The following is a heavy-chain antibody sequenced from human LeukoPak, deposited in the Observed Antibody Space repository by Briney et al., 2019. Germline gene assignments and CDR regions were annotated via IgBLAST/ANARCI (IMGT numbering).Heavy chain of an antibody. Sequence: SETLSLTCTVSGVSISSGSYYWIWIRQPAGKGLEWIGRIYTSGSTNYNPCLRSGVTISVDTSKNQFSLKLSFVSAADTAVYYCARMDLDEASWGQGTLVTVSS. J-gene: IGHJ5*02. CDR2: IYTSGST. CDR3: ARMDLDEAS. V-gene: IGHV4-61*02. D-gene: IGHD2-2*03. CDR1: GVSISSGSYY.